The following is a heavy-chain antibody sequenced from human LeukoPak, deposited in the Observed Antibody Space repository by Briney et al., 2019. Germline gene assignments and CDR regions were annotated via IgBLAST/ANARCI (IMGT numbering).Heavy chain of an antibody. V-gene: IGHV3-30*18. CDR2: ISYDGSNK. CDR1: GFTFSSYG. J-gene: IGHJ4*02. D-gene: IGHD3-16*01. Sequence: GGSLRLSCAASGFTFSSYGMHWVRQAPGKGLEWVAVISYDGSNKYYADSVKGRFTISRDNSKNTLYLQMNSLRTEDTAVYYCAKHLYDYVWGSPGGFDYWGQGTLVTVSS. CDR3: AKHLYDYVWGSPGGFDY.